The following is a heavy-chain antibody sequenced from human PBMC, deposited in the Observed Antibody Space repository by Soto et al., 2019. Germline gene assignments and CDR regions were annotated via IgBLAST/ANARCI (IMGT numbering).Heavy chain of an antibody. CDR3: AKARCSTTNCYVPDY. D-gene: IGHD2-2*01. CDR2: ISGSGGSP. V-gene: IGHV3-23*01. J-gene: IGHJ4*02. Sequence: EVQLLESGGGLVQPGGSLRLSCAASGFTFSTYTMSWVHQAPGKGLEWVSVISGSGGSPSYADSVQGRFTISRDNPKNTLYLQMSSLRVEDTAMYYCAKARCSTTNCYVPDYWGQGTLVTVSS. CDR1: GFTFSTYT.